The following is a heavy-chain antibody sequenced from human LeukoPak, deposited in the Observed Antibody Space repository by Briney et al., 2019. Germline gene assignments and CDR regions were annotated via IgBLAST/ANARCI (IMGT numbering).Heavy chain of an antibody. Sequence: GESLRLSCAASGFTFSRYGMHWVRQAPGRGLEWVAFIRYDGTNKHYADSVKGRFTISRDNSKHTLYLQMNSLRAEDTAVYYCARYGNAFDYWGQGTLVTISS. V-gene: IGHV3-30*02. J-gene: IGHJ4*02. D-gene: IGHD4-17*01. CDR3: ARYGNAFDY. CDR1: GFTFSRYG. CDR2: IRYDGTNK.